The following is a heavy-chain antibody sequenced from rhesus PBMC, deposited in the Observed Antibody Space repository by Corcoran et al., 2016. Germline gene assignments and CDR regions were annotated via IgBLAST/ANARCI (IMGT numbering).Heavy chain of an antibody. V-gene: IGHV2-95*01. CDR3: ARVQWGRAAARYFDY. J-gene: IGHJ4*01. D-gene: IGHD6-31*01. CDR2: IFWNDSK. CDR1: GFSISPTGTG. Sequence: QVPLKESGPALVNPTQTLPLTCTFSGFSISPTGTGVGWIRPPPVKALEWLATIFWNDSKFYNTSLKSRLTISKDTSKNQVVLTMTNMDPVDTATYFCARVQWGRAAARYFDYWGQGVLVTVSS.